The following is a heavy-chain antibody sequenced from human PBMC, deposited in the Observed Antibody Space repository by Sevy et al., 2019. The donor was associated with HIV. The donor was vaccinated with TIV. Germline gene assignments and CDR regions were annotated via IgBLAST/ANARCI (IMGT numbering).Heavy chain of an antibody. D-gene: IGHD1-26*01. J-gene: IGHJ6*02. CDR3: VRDRGVGTSSYGMDV. CDR2: ISSSSNYI. CDR1: GFSFSAYS. V-gene: IGHV3-21*01. Sequence: GGSLRLSCAASGFSFSAYSMNWVRQAPGKGLEWVSSISSSSNYIYYADSVKGRFTISRDNAKNLFYLQMNSLRAEDSAVYQCVRDRGVGTSSYGMDVWGQRTTVTVSS.